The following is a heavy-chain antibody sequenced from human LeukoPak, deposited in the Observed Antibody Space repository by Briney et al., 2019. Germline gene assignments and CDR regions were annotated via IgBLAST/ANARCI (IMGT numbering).Heavy chain of an antibody. CDR2: ISSSSSTI. D-gene: IGHD6-13*01. CDR3: ARAAPYSSSFKYFQH. CDR1: GFTSSSYS. J-gene: IGHJ1*01. Sequence: GGSLRLSGAASGFTSSSYSMNWVRQAPGKGLEWVSYISSSSSTIYYADSVKGRFTISRDNAKNSPYLQMNSLRDEDTAVYYCARAAPYSSSFKYFQHWGQGTLVTVSS. V-gene: IGHV3-48*02.